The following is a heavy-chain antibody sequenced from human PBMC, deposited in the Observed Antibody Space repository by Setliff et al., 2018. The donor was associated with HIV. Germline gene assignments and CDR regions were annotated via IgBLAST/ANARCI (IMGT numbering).Heavy chain of an antibody. CDR2: ISAYNGNT. Sequence: GASVKVSCKAAGYTFSTYGISWVRQAPGQGLEWMGWISAYNGNTNYAQKLQGRVTVTTDTSTSTAYMELRSLRSDDTAVYYCARLNSYFYFYMDVWGKGTTVTVSS. V-gene: IGHV1-18*01. D-gene: IGHD4-4*01. CDR3: ARLNSYFYFYMDV. J-gene: IGHJ6*03. CDR1: GYTFSTYG.